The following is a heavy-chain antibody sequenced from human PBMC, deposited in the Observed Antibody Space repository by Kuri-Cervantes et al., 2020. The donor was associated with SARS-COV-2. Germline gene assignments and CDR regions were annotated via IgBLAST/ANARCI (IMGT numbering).Heavy chain of an antibody. J-gene: IGHJ4*02. Sequence: ESLKISCAVYGGSFNDYWWSWVRQPPGTGLEWIGDIKHSGSTNCNPSLKSRVTISVDTSKNQFSLKPTSVTAADTAVYYCARGVPGFWGPGTLVTVSS. CDR3: ARGVPGF. CDR2: IKHSGST. CDR1: GGSFNDYW. V-gene: IGHV4-34*01.